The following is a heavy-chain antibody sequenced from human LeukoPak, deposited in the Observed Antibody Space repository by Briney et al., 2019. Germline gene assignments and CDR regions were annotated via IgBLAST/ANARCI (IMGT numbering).Heavy chain of an antibody. J-gene: IGHJ4*02. V-gene: IGHV3-7*01. Sequence: RRSLRLSCEASGFSFRDYWMTWIRQAPGKGLEWVANIKQDTIEKNYLDSVRGRFTISRDNAKNSLYLQMNSLRAEDTAVYYCASGFGVFDYWGQGALVTVSS. CDR2: IKQDTIEK. D-gene: IGHD3-10*01. CDR1: GFSFRDYW. CDR3: ASGFGVFDY.